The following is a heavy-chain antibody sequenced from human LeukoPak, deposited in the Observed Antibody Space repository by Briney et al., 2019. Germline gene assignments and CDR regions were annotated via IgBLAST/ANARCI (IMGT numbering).Heavy chain of an antibody. CDR1: GFTFSSYP. CDR2: ISGSGGST. J-gene: IGHJ5*02. V-gene: IGHV3-23*01. D-gene: IGHD2-2*01. CDR3: AKDIVVVPAAMNWFDP. Sequence: GGSLRLSCAASGFTFSSYPMSWVRQAPGKGLEWVSAISGSGGSTYYADSVKGRFTISRDNSKNTLYLQMNSLRAEDTAVYYCAKDIVVVPAAMNWFDPWGQGTLVTVSS.